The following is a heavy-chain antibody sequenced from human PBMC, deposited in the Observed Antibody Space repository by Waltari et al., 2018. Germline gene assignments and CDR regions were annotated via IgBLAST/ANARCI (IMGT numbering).Heavy chain of an antibody. J-gene: IGHJ4*02. CDR2: IWYDGSNK. V-gene: IGHV3-33*01. D-gene: IGHD3-22*01. CDR1: GFTFSSYG. CDR3: ARDSSYYYDSSGYYTEGYFDY. Sequence: QVQLVESGGGVVQPGRSLRLSCAASGFTFSSYGMPWVRQDPGKGLTGVAVIWYDGSNKYYADSVKGRFTISRDNSKNTLYLQMNSLRAEDTAVYYCARDSSYYYDSSGYYTEGYFDYWGQGTLVTVSS.